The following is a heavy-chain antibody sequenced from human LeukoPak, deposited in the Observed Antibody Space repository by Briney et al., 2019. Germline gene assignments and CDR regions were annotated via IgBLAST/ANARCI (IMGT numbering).Heavy chain of an antibody. CDR2: IYYSGST. V-gene: IGHV4-39*07. Sequence: SETLSLTCTVSGGSISSYYWGWIRQPPGKGLEWIGSIYYSGSTYYNPSLKSRVTISVDTSKNQFSLKLSSVTAADTAVYYCARDRDGSGSPLDYWGQGTLVTVSS. CDR3: ARDRDGSGSPLDY. J-gene: IGHJ4*02. D-gene: IGHD3-10*01. CDR1: GGSISSYY.